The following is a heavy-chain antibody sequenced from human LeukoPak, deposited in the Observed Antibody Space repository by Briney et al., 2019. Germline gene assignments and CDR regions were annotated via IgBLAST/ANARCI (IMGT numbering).Heavy chain of an antibody. CDR2: INPNSGST. V-gene: IGHV1-2*02. CDR3: TRDRGYGWYVSDH. D-gene: IGHD6-19*01. CDR1: GYTFICHF. Sequence: GSVKVSCNASGYTFICHFIHWVRQAPGQGLEWMGWINPNSGSTNYAQKFKGRVTMTRDTSISTTYMELNSLRSDDTALYYCTRDRGYGWYVSDHWGQGTLVTVSS. J-gene: IGHJ4*02.